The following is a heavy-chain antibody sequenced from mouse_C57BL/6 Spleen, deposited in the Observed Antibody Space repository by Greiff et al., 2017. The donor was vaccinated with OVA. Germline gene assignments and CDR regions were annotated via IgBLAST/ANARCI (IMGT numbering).Heavy chain of an antibody. Sequence: VQLQQSGAELVKPGASVKISCKASGYAFSSYWMNWVKQRSGKGLVWSGQIYPGDGDTNYNGTLKGKATLTADKSSSTGYMQLSSLNSEDTAVYFCHYYGSRGGSWFADWGQGTLVTVSA. V-gene: IGHV1-80*01. D-gene: IGHD1-1*01. CDR2: IYPGDGDT. J-gene: IGHJ3*01. CDR1: GYAFSSYW. CDR3: HYYGSRGGSWFAD.